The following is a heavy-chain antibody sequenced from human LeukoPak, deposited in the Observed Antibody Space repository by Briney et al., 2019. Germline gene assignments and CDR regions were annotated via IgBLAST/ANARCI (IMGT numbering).Heavy chain of an antibody. J-gene: IGHJ3*02. CDR2: INAGNGNT. CDR3: ARGSSSWDGAFDI. CDR1: GYTFTSYA. D-gene: IGHD6-13*01. Sequence: ASVKVSCKASGYTFTSYAMHWVRQAPGQRLEWMGWINAGNGNTKYSQKFQGRVTITRDTSTSTAYMELRSLRSEDTAVYYCARGSSSWDGAFDIWGQGTMVTVSS. V-gene: IGHV1-3*01.